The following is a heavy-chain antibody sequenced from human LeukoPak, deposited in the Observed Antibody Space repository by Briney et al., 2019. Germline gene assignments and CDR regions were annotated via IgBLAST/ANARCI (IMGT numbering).Heavy chain of an antibody. J-gene: IGHJ4*02. V-gene: IGHV3-23*01. CDR2: ISGSGGST. CDR1: GFTFSSYA. CDR3: AKSGSRITMVRGVISYFDY. Sequence: GGSLRLSCAASGFTFSSYAMSWVRQAPGKRLEWVSAISGSGGSTYYADSVKGRFTISRDNSKNTLYLQMNSLRAEDTAVYYCAKSGSRITMVRGVISYFDYWGQGTLVTVSS. D-gene: IGHD3-10*01.